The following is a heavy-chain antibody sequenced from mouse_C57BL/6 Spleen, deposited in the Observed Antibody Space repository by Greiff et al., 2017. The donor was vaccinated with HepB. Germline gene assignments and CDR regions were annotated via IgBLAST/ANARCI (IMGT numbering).Heavy chain of an antibody. V-gene: IGHV8-8*01. CDR3: ARMGYYGSSLHWYFDV. D-gene: IGHD1-1*01. J-gene: IGHJ1*03. Sequence: QVTLKESGPGILQPSQTLSLTCSFSGFSLSTFGMGVGWIRQPSGKGLEWLAHIWWDDDKYYNPALKSRLTISKDTSKNQVFLKIANVDTADTATYYCARMGYYGSSLHWYFDVWGTGTTVTVS. CDR2: IWWDDDK. CDR1: GFSLSTFGMG.